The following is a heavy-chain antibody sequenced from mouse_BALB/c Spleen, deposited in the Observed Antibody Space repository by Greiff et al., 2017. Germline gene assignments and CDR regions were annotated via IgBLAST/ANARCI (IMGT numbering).Heavy chain of an antibody. CDR2: ISSGGSYT. V-gene: IGHV5-9-3*01. CDR3: ARRGYDIYYAMDY. D-gene: IGHD2-14*01. CDR1: GFTFSSYA. J-gene: IGHJ4*01. Sequence: EVQGVESGGGLVKPGGSLKLSCAASGFTFSSYAMSWVRQTPEKRLEWVATISSGGSYTYYPDSVKGRFTISRDNAKNTLYLQMSSLRSEDTAMYYCARRGYDIYYAMDYWGQGTSVTVSS.